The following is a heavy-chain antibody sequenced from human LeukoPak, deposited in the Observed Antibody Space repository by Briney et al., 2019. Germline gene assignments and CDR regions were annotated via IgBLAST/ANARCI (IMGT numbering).Heavy chain of an antibody. Sequence: CGPTLVNPTQTLTLTRTLSGFSLTTSGVGVGWMRQPPGKALEWLSLVNWDDKQVYSPSLQSRLSTTKDTSKNLVVLTMTNVDPVDTATYYCAHRRDSSGYQFRYWFAPWGQGTLVTVSS. V-gene: IGHV2-5*02. D-gene: IGHD3-22*01. CDR3: AHRRDSSGYQFRYWFAP. CDR2: VNWDDKQ. J-gene: IGHJ5*02. CDR1: GFSLTTSGVG.